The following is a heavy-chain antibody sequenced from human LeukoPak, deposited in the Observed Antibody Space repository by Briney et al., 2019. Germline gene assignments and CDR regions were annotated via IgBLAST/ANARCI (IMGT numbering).Heavy chain of an antibody. V-gene: IGHV3-33*01. CDR3: ARVGGYCSTTTCHPIDY. J-gene: IGHJ4*02. CDR2: IWFDGSDN. CDR1: GFTFSNYG. D-gene: IGHD2-2*01. Sequence: GGSLRLSCAASGFTFSNYGMHWVRQAPGKGLEWVAIIWFDGSDNYYADSVKGRFTISRDNSKNTLYLQTNSPRAEDTAVYYCARVGGYCSTTTCHPIDYWGQGTLVTVSS.